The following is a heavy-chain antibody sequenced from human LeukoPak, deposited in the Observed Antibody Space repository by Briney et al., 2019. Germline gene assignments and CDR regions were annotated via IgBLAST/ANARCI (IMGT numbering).Heavy chain of an antibody. CDR2: IYTSGST. CDR3: ARSKVPAARSWFDP. CDR1: GGSFSGYY. J-gene: IGHJ5*02. V-gene: IGHV4-59*10. Sequence: SETLSLTCAVYGGSFSGYYWSWIRQPAGKGLEWIGRIYTSGSTNYNPSLKSRVTMSVDTSKNQFSLKLSSVTAADTAVYYCARSKVPAARSWFDPWGQGTLVTVSS. D-gene: IGHD2-2*01.